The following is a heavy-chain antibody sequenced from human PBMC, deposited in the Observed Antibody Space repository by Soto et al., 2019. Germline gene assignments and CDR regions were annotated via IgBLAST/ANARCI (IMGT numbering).Heavy chain of an antibody. J-gene: IGHJ6*02. Sequence: PSETLSLTCSVSGGSVSSGNYYWIWIRQPPGKGLEWIAYIYSSGSTNYNPSLKSRVTVSLDTSNNQFSLKLSSVTAADTAVYYCARDRGYSSSPPGDYYYYYGMDVWGQGTTVTVSS. D-gene: IGHD6-13*01. CDR3: ARDRGYSSSPPGDYYYYYGMDV. CDR1: GGSVSSGNYY. V-gene: IGHV4-61*01. CDR2: IYSSGST.